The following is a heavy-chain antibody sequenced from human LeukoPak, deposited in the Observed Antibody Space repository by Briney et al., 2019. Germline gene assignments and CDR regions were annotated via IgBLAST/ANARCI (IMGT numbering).Heavy chain of an antibody. D-gene: IGHD3-10*01. CDR2: ISGSGGST. J-gene: IGHJ4*02. CDR3: AGLYGSGS. Sequence: GGSLRLSCAASGFTFSNYAMTWVRQAPGKGLEWVSGISGSGGSTYYADSVKGRFTISRDNSKNTLYVQMNSLRAEDTAVYYCAGLYGSGSWGQGTLVTVSS. CDR1: GFTFSNYA. V-gene: IGHV3-23*01.